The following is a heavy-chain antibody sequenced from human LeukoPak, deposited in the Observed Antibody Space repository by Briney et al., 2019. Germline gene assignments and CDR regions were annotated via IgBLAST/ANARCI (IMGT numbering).Heavy chain of an antibody. J-gene: IGHJ4*02. CDR2: IYYSGST. D-gene: IGHD1-26*01. CDR3: ARHRASGIYPRSYFDY. Sequence: PSETLSPTCTVSGGSISATNSYWGWIRQPPGKGLEWIGSIYYSGSTYYTPSLNSRVTISVDTSKNQFSLKLSSVTAADTAIYYSARHRASGIYPRSYFDYWGQGTLVPVSS. V-gene: IGHV4-39*01. CDR1: GGSISATNSY.